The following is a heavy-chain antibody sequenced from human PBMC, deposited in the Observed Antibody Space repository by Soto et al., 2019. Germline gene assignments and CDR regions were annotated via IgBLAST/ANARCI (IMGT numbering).Heavy chain of an antibody. J-gene: IGHJ6*01. V-gene: IGHV1-18*01. CDR3: ARFSYYDFWIRPGYHVMDV. Sequence: EASVKVSCKASGYTFTSYAISWVRQAPGQGLEWMGWISAYNGNTNYAQKLQGRVTMTTDTSTSTAYMELRSLRSDDTAVYYCARFSYYDFWIRPGYHVMDVLVKGSTVTVSS. D-gene: IGHD3-3*01. CDR2: ISAYNGNT. CDR1: GYTFTSYA.